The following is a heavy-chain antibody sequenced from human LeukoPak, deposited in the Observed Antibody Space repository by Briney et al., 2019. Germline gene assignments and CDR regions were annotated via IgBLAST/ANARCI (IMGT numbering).Heavy chain of an antibody. CDR2: ISAYNGNT. CDR3: ARDKRSKQWLIDDY. D-gene: IGHD6-19*01. Sequence: ASVKVSCKASGYTFTSYGISWVRQAPGQGLEWMGWISAYNGNTNYAHKLQGIVTMTTDTSTSTAYMELRSLRSDDTAVYYCARDKRSKQWLIDDYWGQGTLVTVSS. V-gene: IGHV1-18*04. J-gene: IGHJ4*02. CDR1: GYTFTSYG.